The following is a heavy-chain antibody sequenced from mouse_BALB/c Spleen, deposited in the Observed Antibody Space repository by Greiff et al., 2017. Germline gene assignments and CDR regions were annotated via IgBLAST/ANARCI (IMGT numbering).Heavy chain of an antibody. V-gene: IGHV2-6-7*01. J-gene: IGHJ3*01. CDR1: GFSLTGYG. CDR2: IWSDGST. Sequence: QVQLKESGPGLVAPSQSLSITCTVSGFSLTGYGVNWVRQPPGKGLEWLGMIWSDGSTDYNSALKSRLSISKDNSNSQVFLKMNSLQTDDTARYYCARVDGYYGWFAYWGQGTLVTVSA. CDR3: ARVDGYYGWFAY. D-gene: IGHD2-3*01.